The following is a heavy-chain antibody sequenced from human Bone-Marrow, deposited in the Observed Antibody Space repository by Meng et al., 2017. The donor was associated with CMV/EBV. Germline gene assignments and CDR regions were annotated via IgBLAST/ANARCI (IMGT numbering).Heavy chain of an antibody. J-gene: IGHJ4*02. Sequence: SETLSLTCTVSGGSVSSGSYYWSWIRQPPGKGLEWIGEINHSGSTNYNPSLKSRVTISVDTSKNQFSLKLSSVTAADTAVYYCAGYIVGATRYWGQGTLVTVSS. CDR3: AGYIVGATRY. CDR1: GGSVSSGSYY. V-gene: IGHV4-61*01. D-gene: IGHD1-26*01. CDR2: INHSGST.